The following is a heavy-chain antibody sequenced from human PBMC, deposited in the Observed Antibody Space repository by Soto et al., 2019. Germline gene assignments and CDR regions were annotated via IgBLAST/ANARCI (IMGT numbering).Heavy chain of an antibody. Sequence: SETLSLTCTVSGGSISSSYWSWIRQPPGKGLEWLAYIYDDGSANYNPSLKSRATISLDMSKNQFSLKLTSVTAADTAVYYCARDKYRSGGSCRKNWFDPWGQGTLVTVSS. CDR3: ARDKYRSGGSCRKNWFDP. J-gene: IGHJ5*02. V-gene: IGHV4-59*01. CDR2: IYDDGSA. D-gene: IGHD2-15*01. CDR1: GGSISSSY.